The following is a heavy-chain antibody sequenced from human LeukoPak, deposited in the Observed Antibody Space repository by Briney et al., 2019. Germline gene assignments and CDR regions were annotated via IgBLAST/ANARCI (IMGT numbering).Heavy chain of an antibody. CDR3: ARTDIVVVPAANPAYFDY. D-gene: IGHD2-2*01. J-gene: IGHJ4*02. CDR1: GFTFSSYW. CDR2: IKQDRSEK. Sequence: GGSLRLSCAASGFTFSSYWMSWVRQAPGKGLEWVANIKQDRSEKYYVDSVKGRFTISRDNAKNSLYLQMNSLRAEDTAVYYCARTDIVVVPAANPAYFDYWGQGTLVTVSS. V-gene: IGHV3-7*01.